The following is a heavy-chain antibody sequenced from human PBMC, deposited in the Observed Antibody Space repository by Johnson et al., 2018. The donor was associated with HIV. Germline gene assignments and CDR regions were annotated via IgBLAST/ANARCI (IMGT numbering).Heavy chain of an antibody. CDR2: ISYDGSNK. J-gene: IGHJ3*02. Sequence: QEQLVESGGGVVQPGRSLRLSCAASGFTFTTYSMHWVRQAPGTGLEWVAVISYDGSNKYYADSVKGRFTISRDNAKNSLYLQMNSLRAEDTAVYYCARGWLFLDAFDIWGQGTMVTVSS. CDR3: ARGWLFLDAFDI. CDR1: GFTFTTYS. V-gene: IGHV3-30-3*01. D-gene: IGHD3-9*01.